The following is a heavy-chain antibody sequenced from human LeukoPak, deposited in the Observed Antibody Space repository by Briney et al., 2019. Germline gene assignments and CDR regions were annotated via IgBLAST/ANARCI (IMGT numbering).Heavy chain of an antibody. V-gene: IGHV4-59*08. CDR1: GGSISSYY. CDR2: IYYSGST. J-gene: IGHJ4*02. CDR3: ARQSSGWYYFDY. D-gene: IGHD6-19*01. Sequence: SETLSLTCTVSGGSISSYYWSWIRQPPGKGLEWIGYIYYSGSTNYNPSLKSRVTISVDTSKNQFSLELSSVTAADTAVYYCARQSSGWYYFDYWGQGTLVTVSS.